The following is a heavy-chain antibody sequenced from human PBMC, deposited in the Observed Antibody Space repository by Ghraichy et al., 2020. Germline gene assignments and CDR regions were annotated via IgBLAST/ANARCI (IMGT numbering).Heavy chain of an antibody. Sequence: SLNISCAASGFTFDDYAMHWVRQAPGKGLEWVSGISWNSGSIGYADSVKGRFTISRDNAKNSLYLQMNSLRAEDTALYYCAKDIRLRSSPDAFDIWGQGTMVTVSS. CDR3: AKDIRLRSSPDAFDI. CDR2: ISWNSGSI. V-gene: IGHV3-9*01. J-gene: IGHJ3*02. CDR1: GFTFDDYA. D-gene: IGHD6-13*01.